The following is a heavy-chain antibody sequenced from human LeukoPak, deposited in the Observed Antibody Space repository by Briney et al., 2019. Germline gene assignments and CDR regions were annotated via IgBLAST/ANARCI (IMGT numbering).Heavy chain of an antibody. CDR3: ARDSSNWGNYGMDV. D-gene: IGHD6-13*01. V-gene: IGHV3-33*01. CDR1: GFTFNSYG. CDR2: MWYDGSNK. Sequence: GGSLRLSCAASGFTFNSYGMHWVLQAPGKGLEWVAVMWYDGSNKYYADSVKGRFTISRDDSKNTLYLQMNSLRAEDTAVYYCARDSSNWGNYGMDVWGQGTTVTVSS. J-gene: IGHJ6*02.